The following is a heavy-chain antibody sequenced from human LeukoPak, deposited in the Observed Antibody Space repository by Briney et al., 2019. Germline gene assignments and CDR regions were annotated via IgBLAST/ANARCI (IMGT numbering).Heavy chain of an antibody. CDR3: ARSAAAGRIVATFGY. D-gene: IGHD5-12*01. J-gene: IGHJ4*02. V-gene: IGHV3-30*04. Sequence: GGSLRLSCAASGFSLSSYAMHWVRQAPGKGLEWVAIISYDGSKKYYADSVRGRFTISRDNSKNTLYLQMNSLRAEDTAVYYCARSAAAGRIVATFGYWGQGTLVIVSS. CDR2: ISYDGSKK. CDR1: GFSLSSYA.